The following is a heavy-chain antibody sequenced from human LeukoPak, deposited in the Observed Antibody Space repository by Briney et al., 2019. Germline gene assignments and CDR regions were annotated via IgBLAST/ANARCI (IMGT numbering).Heavy chain of an antibody. V-gene: IGHV1-18*01. J-gene: IGHJ4*02. D-gene: IGHD3-22*01. CDR2: ISAYNGNT. CDR3: ARDDYYDSSGYYWSDY. Sequence: ASVKVSCRASGYTFTSYGISWVRQAPGQGLEWMGWISAYNGNTNYAQKLQGRVTMTTDTSTSTAYMELRSLRSDDTAVYYCARDDYYDSSGYYWSDYWGQGTLVTVSS. CDR1: GYTFTSYG.